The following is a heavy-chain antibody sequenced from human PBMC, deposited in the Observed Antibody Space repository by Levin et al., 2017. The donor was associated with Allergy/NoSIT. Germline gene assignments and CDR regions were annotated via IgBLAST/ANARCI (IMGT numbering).Heavy chain of an antibody. CDR2: TYYRSKWYN. V-gene: IGHV6-1*01. CDR1: GDSVSSNSAA. J-gene: IGHJ6*02. CDR3: ARGAGVEQQLVRVYGMDV. D-gene: IGHD6-13*01. Sequence: SQTLSLTCAISGDSVSSNSAAWNWIRQSPSRGLEWLGRTYYRSKWYNDYAVSVKSRITINPDTSKNQFSLQLNSVTPEDTAVYYCARGAGVEQQLVRVYGMDVWGQGTTVTVSS.